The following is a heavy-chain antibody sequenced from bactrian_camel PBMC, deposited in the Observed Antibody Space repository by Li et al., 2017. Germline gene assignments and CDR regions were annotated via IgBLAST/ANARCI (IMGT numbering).Heavy chain of an antibody. Sequence: QVQLVESGGGSVQPGGSLNLSCVITGDTYGRGYVGWFRQAPGQEREGVAARYPGGVDTYYADSVKGRFTISRDNAKNTLYLQMDSLKPEDTGMYYCAADTEDCHLLLLRLYENKYWGGGTQVTVS. V-gene: IGHV3S1*01. CDR2: RYPGGVDT. J-gene: IGHJ4*01. D-gene: IGHD2*01. CDR1: GDTYGRGY. CDR3: AADTEDCHLLLLRLYENKY.